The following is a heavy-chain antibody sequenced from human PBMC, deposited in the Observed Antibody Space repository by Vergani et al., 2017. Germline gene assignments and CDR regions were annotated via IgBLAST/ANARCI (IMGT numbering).Heavy chain of an antibody. J-gene: IGHJ2*01. CDR2: IDRNYGVK. D-gene: IGHD3-16*01. V-gene: IGHV3-9*01. CDR1: GFTFQAFA. CDR3: VKDNDYDADGPFDL. Sequence: VEAGGGLVQPGGSLRLSCTASGFTFQAFAFHWVRQVSGRGLEWVSGIDRNYGVKNGNSFEGRFSISRDNAKKAVFLQMSNLRHEDKALYFCVKDNDYDADGPFDLWGRGTLVTVSS.